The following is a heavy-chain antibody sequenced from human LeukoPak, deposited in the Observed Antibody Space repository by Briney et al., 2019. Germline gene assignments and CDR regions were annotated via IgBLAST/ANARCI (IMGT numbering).Heavy chain of an antibody. V-gene: IGHV1-2*06. CDR3: AREGFEYYYYLDV. J-gene: IGHJ6*03. D-gene: IGHD3-9*01. CDR2: INPDSSGT. Sequence: ASVKVSCKPSGYTFTDYYIHWVRQAPGQGLEWMGRINPDSSGTHYAEKFQGRVTMTRDTSISTAYMELSRLTSGDTAEYYCAREGFEYYYYLDVWGKGTTVTVSS. CDR1: GYTFTDYY.